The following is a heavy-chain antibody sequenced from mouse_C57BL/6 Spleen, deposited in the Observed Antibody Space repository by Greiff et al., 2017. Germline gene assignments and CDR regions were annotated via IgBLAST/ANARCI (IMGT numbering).Heavy chain of an antibody. CDR3: ARRDYGSSYDAMDY. CDR2: INPYNGGT. CDR1: GYTFTDYY. J-gene: IGHJ4*01. Sequence: EVQLQQSGPVLVKPGASVKLSCKASGYTFTDYYMNWVKQSHGKSLEWIGVINPYNGGTSYNQKFKGKATLTVDKSSSTAYMELNSLTSEDSAVYYCARRDYGSSYDAMDYWGQGTSVTVS. V-gene: IGHV1-19*01. D-gene: IGHD1-1*01.